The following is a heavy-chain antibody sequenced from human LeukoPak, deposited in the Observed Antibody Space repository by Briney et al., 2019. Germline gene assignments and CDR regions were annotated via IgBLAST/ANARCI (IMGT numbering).Heavy chain of an antibody. CDR2: IIPIFGTA. CDR3: AGETQLYYYYYMDV. CDR1: GYTFTGYY. D-gene: IGHD6-13*01. V-gene: IGHV1-69*06. J-gene: IGHJ6*03. Sequence: GASVKVSCKASGYTFTGYYMHWVRQAPGQGLEWMGGIIPIFGTANYAQKFQGRVTITADKSTSTAYMELSSLRSEDTAVYYCAGETQLYYYYYMDVWGKGTTVTVSS.